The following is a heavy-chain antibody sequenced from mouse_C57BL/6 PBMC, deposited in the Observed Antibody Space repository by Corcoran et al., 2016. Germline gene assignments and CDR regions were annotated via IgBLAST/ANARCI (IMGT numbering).Heavy chain of an antibody. CDR1: GYTFTDYY. CDR2: INPNNGGT. CDR3: ARVTTVVEYWYFDV. J-gene: IGHJ1*03. D-gene: IGHD1-1*01. Sequence: EVQLQQSGPELVKPGASVKISCKASGYTFTDYYMNWVKQSHGKSLEWIGDINPNNGGTSYNQKFKGKATLTVDKSSSTAYMELRSLTSEDSAVYYCARVTTVVEYWYFDVWGTGTTVTVSS. V-gene: IGHV1-26*01.